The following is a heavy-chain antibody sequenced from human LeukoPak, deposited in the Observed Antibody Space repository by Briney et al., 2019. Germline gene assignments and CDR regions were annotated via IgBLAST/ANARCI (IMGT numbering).Heavy chain of an antibody. Sequence: SETLSLTCTVSGGSISSYYWSWIRKPPGKGLEWIGYINNSGNTKYNPSLKSRVTISIDTPKTQFSLKLSSVTAADTAVYYCARLALPDYYDSSGYYWVFDYWGQGTLVTVSS. V-gene: IGHV4-59*12. CDR3: ARLALPDYYDSSGYYWVFDY. CDR1: GGSISSYY. D-gene: IGHD3-22*01. CDR2: INNSGNT. J-gene: IGHJ4*02.